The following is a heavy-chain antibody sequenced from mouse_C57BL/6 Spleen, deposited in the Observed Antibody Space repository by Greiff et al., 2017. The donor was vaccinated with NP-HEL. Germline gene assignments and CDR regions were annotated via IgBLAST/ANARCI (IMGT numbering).Heavy chain of an antibody. CDR1: GYTFTSYW. Sequence: QVQLQQPGAELVMPGASVKLSCKASGYTFTSYWMHWVKQRPGQGLEWIGEIDPSDSYTNYNQKFKGKSTLTVDKSSSTAYMQLSSLTSEDSAVYYCARRLVGRVYAMDYWGQGTSVTVSS. V-gene: IGHV1-69*01. CDR3: ARRLVGRVYAMDY. J-gene: IGHJ4*01. D-gene: IGHD1-1*02. CDR2: IDPSDSYT.